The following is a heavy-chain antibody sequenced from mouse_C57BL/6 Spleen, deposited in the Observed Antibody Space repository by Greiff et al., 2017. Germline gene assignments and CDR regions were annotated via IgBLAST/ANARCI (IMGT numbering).Heavy chain of an antibody. J-gene: IGHJ2*01. D-gene: IGHD6-2*01. CDR3: ASGISHFDD. CDR2: INPNYGTT. CDR1: GYSFTDYN. V-gene: IGHV1-39*01. Sequence: VHVKQSGPELVKPGASVKISCTASGYSFTDYNMNWVKQSNGKSLEWIGVINPNYGTTSYNQKFKGKATLTVDQSSSTAYMQLNSLTSEDSAVYYCASGISHFDDWGQGTTLTVAS.